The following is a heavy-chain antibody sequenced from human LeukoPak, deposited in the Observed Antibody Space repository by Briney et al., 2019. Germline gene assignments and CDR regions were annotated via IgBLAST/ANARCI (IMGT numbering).Heavy chain of an antibody. D-gene: IGHD3-3*01. Sequence: GGSLRLSCAASGFTFSSYAMSWDRQAPGKGLEWVSAISGSGGSTYYADSVKGRFTISRDNSKNTLYLQMNSLRAEDTAVYYCAKVGLTIFGVVSYYFDYWGQGTLITVSS. CDR3: AKVGLTIFGVVSYYFDY. J-gene: IGHJ4*02. CDR2: ISGSGGST. V-gene: IGHV3-23*01. CDR1: GFTFSSYA.